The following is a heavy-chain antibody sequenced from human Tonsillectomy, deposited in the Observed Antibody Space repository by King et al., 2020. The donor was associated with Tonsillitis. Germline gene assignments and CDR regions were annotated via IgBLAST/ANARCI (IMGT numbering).Heavy chain of an antibody. CDR3: AREVGYDWGCHTFDS. V-gene: IGHV4-59*01. CDR2: MFHSGRS. CDR1: GGSFNSYY. J-gene: IGHJ4*02. D-gene: IGHD2-2*03. Sequence: VQLQESGPGLVKPSETLSLTCTVSGGSFNSYYWSWIRQPPGKGLEWIAYMFHSGRSNYNPSLKSRVTISIDLSKNLFSLRLNSVTAADTAFYYCAREVGYDWGCHTFDSWGRGTLVTVSS.